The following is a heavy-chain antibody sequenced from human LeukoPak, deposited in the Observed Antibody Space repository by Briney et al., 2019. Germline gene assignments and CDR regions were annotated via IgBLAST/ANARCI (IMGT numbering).Heavy chain of an antibody. V-gene: IGHV3-23*01. Sequence: PGGSLRLSCAASGFSFSNYGMNWVRQAPGKGLEWVSGIIGSGGTTYYADSVKGRFTISRDNSKNTLYLQMNSLRAEDTAVYYCAKDNSAPRITMVRGVIISRSWWFDPWGQGTLVTVSS. CDR2: IIGSGGTT. CDR3: AKDNSAPRITMVRGVIISRSWWFDP. D-gene: IGHD3-10*01. J-gene: IGHJ5*02. CDR1: GFSFSNYG.